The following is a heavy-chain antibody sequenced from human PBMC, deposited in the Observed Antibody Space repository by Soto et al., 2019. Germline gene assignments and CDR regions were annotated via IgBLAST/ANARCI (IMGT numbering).Heavy chain of an antibody. CDR1: GYSFTSYW. Sequence: GESLKISCKGSGYSFTSYWISWVRQMPGKGLEWMGRIDPSDSYTNYSPSFQGHVTISADKSISTAYLQWSSLKASDTAMYYCARLGCSSTSCYAYYYYGMDVRGQGTTVTVSS. D-gene: IGHD2-2*01. V-gene: IGHV5-10-1*01. J-gene: IGHJ6*02. CDR3: ARLGCSSTSCYAYYYYGMDV. CDR2: IDPSDSYT.